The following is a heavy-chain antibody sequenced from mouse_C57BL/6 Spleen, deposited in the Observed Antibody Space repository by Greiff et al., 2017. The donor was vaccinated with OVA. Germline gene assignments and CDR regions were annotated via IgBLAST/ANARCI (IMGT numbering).Heavy chain of an antibody. D-gene: IGHD1-1*01. CDR1: GYTFTDYE. Sequence: QVQLQQSGAELVRPGASVTLSCKASGYTFTDYEMHWVKQTPVHGLEWIGAIDPETGGTAYTQKFKGKAILTADKSSSTAYMELRSLTSEDSAVYYCTRNYYGSSPYAMDYWGQGTSVTVSS. V-gene: IGHV1-15*01. CDR2: IDPETGGT. J-gene: IGHJ4*01. CDR3: TRNYYGSSPYAMDY.